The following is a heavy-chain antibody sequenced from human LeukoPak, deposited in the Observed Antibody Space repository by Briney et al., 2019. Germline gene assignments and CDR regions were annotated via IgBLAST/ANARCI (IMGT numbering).Heavy chain of an antibody. J-gene: IGHJ4*02. CDR1: GFTFSSYT. Sequence: PGGPLSLPCAAPGFTFSSYTINWFRQAQGKGLEWVGHIKSKTDGGTTDYAAPVQGRFTISRDDSKDRLYLQMNSLKTEDTAVYYCTAVPHDSAVWGQGTLVTVSS. V-gene: IGHV3-15*01. CDR3: TAVPHDSAV. CDR2: IKSKTDGGTT. D-gene: IGHD3-22*01.